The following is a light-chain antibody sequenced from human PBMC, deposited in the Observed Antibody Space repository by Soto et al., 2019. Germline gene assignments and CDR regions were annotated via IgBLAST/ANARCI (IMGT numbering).Light chain of an antibody. J-gene: IGKJ3*01. Sequence: DLQMTQSPSSLSPPVGYRVTITSQPSTAIPNSLNWYQQKPGKAPKPLIYDAPNLETGVPSRFSGSGSGTDFTFTISRLQREGIATYYCQQYGSRPGVLFGPGTKVDIK. CDR3: QQYGSRPGVL. CDR2: DAP. CDR1: TAIPNS. V-gene: IGKV1-33*01.